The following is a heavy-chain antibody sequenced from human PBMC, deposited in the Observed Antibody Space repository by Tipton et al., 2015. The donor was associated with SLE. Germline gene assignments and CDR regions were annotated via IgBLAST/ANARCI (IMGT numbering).Heavy chain of an antibody. D-gene: IGHD4/OR15-4a*01. Sequence: TLSLTCAVSGYSISSGFHWGWIRQPPGEGLEWIGNFYHTGTTHYNPSLKSRVTISVDMSKNQFSLKLTSVTAADTAVYYCARVSSGTNYAIESWGQGTLVTVSS. CDR3: ARVSSGTNYAIES. V-gene: IGHV4-38-2*01. J-gene: IGHJ4*02. CDR1: GYSISSGFH. CDR2: FYHTGTT.